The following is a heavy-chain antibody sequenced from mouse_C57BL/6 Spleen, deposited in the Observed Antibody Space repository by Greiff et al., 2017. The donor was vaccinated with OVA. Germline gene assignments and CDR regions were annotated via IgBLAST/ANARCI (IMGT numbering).Heavy chain of an antibody. V-gene: IGHV1-39*01. D-gene: IGHD1-1*01. CDR1: GYSFTDYN. Sequence: VQLKESGPELVKPGASVKISCKASGYSFTDYNMNWVKQSNGKSLEWIGVINPNYGTTSYNQKFKGKATLTVDQSSSTAYMQLNSLTSEDSAVYYCARGGYGSSYRAMDYWGQGTSVTVSS. CDR3: ARGGYGSSYRAMDY. J-gene: IGHJ4*01. CDR2: INPNYGTT.